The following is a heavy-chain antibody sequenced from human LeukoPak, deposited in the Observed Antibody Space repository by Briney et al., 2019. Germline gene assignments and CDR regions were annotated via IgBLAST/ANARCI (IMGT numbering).Heavy chain of an antibody. J-gene: IGHJ6*02. D-gene: IGHD2-2*01. Sequence: SETLSLTCIVSGGSISSYYWSWIRQPAGKGLEWIGRIYTSRSTNYNPSLKSRVTMSVDTSKNQFSLKLSSVTAADTAVYYCARGRYCSSTSCYAGGHYYYYGMDVWGQGTTVTVSS. CDR1: GGSISSYY. V-gene: IGHV4-4*07. CDR2: IYTSRST. CDR3: ARGRYCSSTSCYAGGHYYYYGMDV.